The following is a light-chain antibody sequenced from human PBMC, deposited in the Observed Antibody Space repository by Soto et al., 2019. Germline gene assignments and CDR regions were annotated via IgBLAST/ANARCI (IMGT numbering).Light chain of an antibody. Sequence: AIHITQSPSSLSSSVGDRVTITCLSSQGIRNDLGWYQKKPGKAPKLLIFAAFNLQSGVPSRFSGGGSGTDFTLTISSLQPEDFATYYCLQHFNFSWTFGQGTKVDIK. CDR2: AAF. CDR3: LQHFNFSWT. CDR1: QGIRND. V-gene: IGKV1-6*01. J-gene: IGKJ1*01.